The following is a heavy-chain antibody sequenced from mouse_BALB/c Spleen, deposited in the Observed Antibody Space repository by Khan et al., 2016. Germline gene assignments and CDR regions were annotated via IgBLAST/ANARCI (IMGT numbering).Heavy chain of an antibody. V-gene: IGHV5-4*02. CDR2: ISHGGRYT. CDR3: ARAGNTDTYWFFAV. Sequence: EVELVESGGGLVKPGGSLKLSCAASGFTFSDFYMYWIRQTPEKRLEWVATISHGGRYTYYPDSVKGRSTISRDNAKNNLYLQMTSLTSEDTAMYDRARAGNTDTYWFFAVWGAGTTVTVST. J-gene: IGHJ1*01. D-gene: IGHD1-1*01. CDR1: GFTFSDFY.